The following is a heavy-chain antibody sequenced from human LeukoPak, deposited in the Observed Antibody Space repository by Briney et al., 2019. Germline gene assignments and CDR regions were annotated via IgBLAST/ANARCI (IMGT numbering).Heavy chain of an antibody. CDR1: GGTFSSYA. D-gene: IGHD1-26*01. V-gene: IGHV1-69*05. CDR3: ARVGGVGATGIFDY. Sequence: SVKVSCKASGGTFSSYAISWVRQAPGQGLEWMGGTIPILGTANYAQKFQGRVTITTDESTSTAYMELSSLRSEDTAVYYCARVGGVGATGIFDYWGQGTLVTVSS. CDR2: TIPILGTA. J-gene: IGHJ4*02.